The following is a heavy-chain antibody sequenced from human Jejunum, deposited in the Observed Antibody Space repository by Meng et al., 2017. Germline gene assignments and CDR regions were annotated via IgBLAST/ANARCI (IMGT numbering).Heavy chain of an antibody. CDR3: ARRRRDGYNSEIDS. J-gene: IGHJ4*02. CDR1: GFTFSDSY. D-gene: IGHD5-24*01. Sequence: GGSLRLSCAASGFTFSDSYMSWIRQAPGKGLEWVSTISSFGSTIYYADSVKGRFTTSRDNSNNMLYLQMSSLRAEDTARYYCARRRRDGYNSEIDSWGQGTLVTVSS. CDR2: ISSFGSTI. V-gene: IGHV3-11*01.